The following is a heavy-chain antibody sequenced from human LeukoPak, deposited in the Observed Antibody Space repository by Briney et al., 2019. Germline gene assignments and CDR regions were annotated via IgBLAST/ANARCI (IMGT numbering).Heavy chain of an antibody. V-gene: IGHV4-34*01. J-gene: IGHJ6*03. CDR3: ASLRTHYSFYMDV. CDR2: ISHRGLT. CDR1: GFTFNNYA. Sequence: GSLRLSCAASGFTFNNYAMSWVRQSPGKGLEWIGDISHRGLTNYSPSLESRVTMSVDTSKNQFSLQLNSVTAADTGVYYCASLRTHYSFYMDVWGKGTTVTVSS. D-gene: IGHD1-7*01.